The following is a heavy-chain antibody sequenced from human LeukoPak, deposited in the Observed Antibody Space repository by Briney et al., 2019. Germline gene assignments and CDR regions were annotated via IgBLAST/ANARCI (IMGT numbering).Heavy chain of an antibody. CDR2: IYYRGGA. V-gene: IGHV4-59*01. J-gene: IGHJ4*02. CDR1: GGSISGYY. CDR3: ARTSSSFYNFFDY. Sequence: SETLSLTCTVSGGSISGYYWTWIRQPPGKGLEWIGYIYYRGGANYNPSLKSRVTISVDTSENQFSLKLSSVTAADTAVYYCARTSSSFYNFFDYWGQGTLVTVSS. D-gene: IGHD6-13*01.